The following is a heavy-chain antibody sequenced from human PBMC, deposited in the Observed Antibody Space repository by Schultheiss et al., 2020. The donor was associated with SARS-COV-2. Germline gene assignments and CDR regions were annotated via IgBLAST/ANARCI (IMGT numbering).Heavy chain of an antibody. J-gene: IGHJ4*02. CDR1: GFTFSSYS. D-gene: IGHD6-13*01. Sequence: GGSLRLSCAASGFTFSSYSMNWVRQAPGKGLEWVSYISSSGSTIYYADSVKGRFTISRDNAKNSLYLQMNSLRAEDTAVYYCARDGSYSSSPRHWGQGTLVTVSS. CDR2: ISSSGSTI. V-gene: IGHV3-48*04. CDR3: ARDGSYSSSPRH.